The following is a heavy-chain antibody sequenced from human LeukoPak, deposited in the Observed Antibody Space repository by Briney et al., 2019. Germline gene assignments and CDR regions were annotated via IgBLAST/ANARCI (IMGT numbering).Heavy chain of an antibody. D-gene: IGHD3-16*01. CDR2: ISSDGGAM. CDR3: ARAAFRMGGESHFNS. V-gene: IGHV3-11*01. Sequence: GGSLRLSCAATGVSFRDYYMTWIRQAPGKGLEWVSSISSDGGAMYYADSVKGRFTISRDNARNSLYLQMNSLSAEDTAVYFCARAAFRMGGESHFNSGGRGPRATVP. J-gene: IGHJ4*02. CDR1: GVSFRDYY.